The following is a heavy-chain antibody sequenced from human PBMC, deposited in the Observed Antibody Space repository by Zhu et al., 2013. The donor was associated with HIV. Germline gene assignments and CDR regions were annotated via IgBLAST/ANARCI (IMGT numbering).Heavy chain of an antibody. CDR2: MHPFADIT. CDR1: GFNFRSHY. D-gene: IGHD2-21*01. J-gene: IGHJ3*01. Sequence: QAQLVQSGAEVKKPGASVKISCQALGFNFRSHYFHWVRLVPGQGLQWIAIMHPFADITRQSRMFQDRVVLTRDTSTNTVFLELNSLTSDDTALYYCARDLGALVVLISVMGPGLDVWGLGTMVTVST. V-gene: IGHV1-46*01. CDR3: ARDLGALVVLISVMGPGLDV.